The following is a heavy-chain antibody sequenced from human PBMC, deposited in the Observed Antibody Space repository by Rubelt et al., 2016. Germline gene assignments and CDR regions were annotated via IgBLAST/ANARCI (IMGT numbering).Heavy chain of an antibody. D-gene: IGHD6-13*01. V-gene: IGHV4-39*02. CDR1: GGSITSPNYY. CDR3: ARDFKGAGSCHAFDM. J-gene: IGHJ3*02. Sequence: QLQLQESGPGLVKPSETLSLTCTVSGGSITSPNYYWGWIRQPPGKGLEWIGSIYYSVNTYYNPPLKSRVSISIDTSKNQFSLKLSSVTAADTAVYYCARDFKGAGSCHAFDMWGQGTVVTVSS. CDR2: IYYSVNT.